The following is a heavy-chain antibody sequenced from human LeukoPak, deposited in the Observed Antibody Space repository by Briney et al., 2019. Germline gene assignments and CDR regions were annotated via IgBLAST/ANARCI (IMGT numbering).Heavy chain of an antibody. CDR3: ARAVRGTVQLGY. V-gene: IGHV3-74*01. Sequence: GGSLRLSCAASGFTFSSYWMHWVRRAPGKGLVWVSRINTDGSSTSYADSVKGRFTISRDNAKNTLYLQMNSLRAEDTAVYYCARAVRGTVQLGYWGQGTLVTVSS. D-gene: IGHD1-1*01. CDR2: INTDGSST. J-gene: IGHJ4*02. CDR1: GFTFSSYW.